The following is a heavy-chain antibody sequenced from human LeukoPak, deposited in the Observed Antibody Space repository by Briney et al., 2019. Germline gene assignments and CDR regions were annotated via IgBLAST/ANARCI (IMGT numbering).Heavy chain of an antibody. Sequence: GGSLRLSCAASGFTVNNKYMAWVRQAPGKGLEWVSLIYNDGRTYYADSVKGRCTISRDNLKNVLYLQMNSLKVEDTALYYCARGLFLSGYLDAFDIWGRGTVVTVSS. D-gene: IGHD3-22*01. CDR2: IYNDGRT. CDR1: GFTVNNKY. J-gene: IGHJ3*02. CDR3: ARGLFLSGYLDAFDI. V-gene: IGHV3-53*01.